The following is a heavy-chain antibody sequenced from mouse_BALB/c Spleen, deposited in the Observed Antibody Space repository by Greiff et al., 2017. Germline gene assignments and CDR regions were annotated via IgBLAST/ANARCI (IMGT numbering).Heavy chain of an antibody. V-gene: IGHV5-6-5*01. Sequence: EVQLVESGGGLVKPGGSLKLSCAASGFTFSSYAMSWVRQTPEKRLEWVASISSGGSTYYPDSVKGRFTISRDNARNILYLQMSSLRSEDTAMYYCARGALLYGNYDYWGQGTTLTVSS. D-gene: IGHD2-1*01. CDR3: ARGALLYGNYDY. J-gene: IGHJ2*01. CDR1: GFTFSSYA. CDR2: ISSGGST.